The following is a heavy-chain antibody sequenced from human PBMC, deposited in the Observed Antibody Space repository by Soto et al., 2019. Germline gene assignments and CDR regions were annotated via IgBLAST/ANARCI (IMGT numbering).Heavy chain of an antibody. CDR2: VKGKTDGGTT. J-gene: IGHJ3*01. Sequence: PXXSLRLSFAASGFTFSNAWIHWVLQAPGKGLEWVGRVKGKTDGGTTDYAAPVKGRFTISRDDSKNTLYLQMNSLLAEDTAIYYCVKKMSTRPTGAFDFWGQGTMVTVSS. D-gene: IGHD1-1*01. CDR3: VKKMSTRPTGAFDF. V-gene: IGHV3-15*07. CDR1: GFTFSNAW.